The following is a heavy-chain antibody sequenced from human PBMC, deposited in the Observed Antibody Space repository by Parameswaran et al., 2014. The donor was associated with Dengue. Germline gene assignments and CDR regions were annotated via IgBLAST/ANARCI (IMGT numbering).Heavy chain of an antibody. D-gene: IGHD1-14*01. CDR3: ARFHRRGGWFDP. Sequence: RWIRQPPGKGLEWIGRIYTSGSTNYNPSLKSRVTISVDTSKNQFSLKLSSVTAADTAVYYCARFHRRGGWFDPWGQGTLVTVSS. J-gene: IGHJ5*02. V-gene: IGHV4-61*02. CDR2: IYTSGST.